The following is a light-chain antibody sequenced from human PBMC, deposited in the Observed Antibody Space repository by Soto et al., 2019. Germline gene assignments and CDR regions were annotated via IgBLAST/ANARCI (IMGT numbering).Light chain of an antibody. CDR3: QKSYSTQIN. J-gene: IGKJ5*01. V-gene: IGKV1-39*01. CDR1: QNIGYH. Sequence: APAGDRVSINYRASQNIGYHLNWYQQKAGKAKKLMIYAAYSLQSGVPSRFSGSGSGTDFTLTIRSLQPEDFATYYCQKSYSTQINFGNGKRLELK. CDR2: AAY.